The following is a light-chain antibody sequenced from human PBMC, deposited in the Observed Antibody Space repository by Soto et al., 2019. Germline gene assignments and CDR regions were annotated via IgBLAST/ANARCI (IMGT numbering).Light chain of an antibody. CDR2: DAS. Sequence: EIVLTQSPATLSLSPGERATLSCRASQSISRYLAWYQQKPGQAPRLLMYDASSRATGIPARFSGSGYGTDFTLTSSSLDPEDFAVYYWQQRSDWPITVGQGTRLEI. CDR1: QSISRY. J-gene: IGKJ5*01. V-gene: IGKV3-11*01. CDR3: QQRSDWPIT.